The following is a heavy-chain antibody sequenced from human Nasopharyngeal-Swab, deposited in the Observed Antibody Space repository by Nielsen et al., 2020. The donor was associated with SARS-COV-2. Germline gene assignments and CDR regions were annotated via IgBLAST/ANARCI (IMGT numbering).Heavy chain of an antibody. D-gene: IGHD5-12*01. V-gene: IGHV3-23*01. Sequence: GESLKISCAASGFTFRSYAISWVRQAPGKGLEWVSVISGSDHTTYYADSVKGRFTISRDNSKNTGNLQMNSLRVEDTAIYYCAKDRDSGDDSDDYYHYYGMDVWGQGTTVTVFS. CDR2: ISGSDHTT. CDR3: AKDRDSGDDSDDYYHYYGMDV. CDR1: GFTFRSYA. J-gene: IGHJ6*02.